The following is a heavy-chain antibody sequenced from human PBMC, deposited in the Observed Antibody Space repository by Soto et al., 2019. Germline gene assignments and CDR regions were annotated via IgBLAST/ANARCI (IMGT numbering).Heavy chain of an antibody. Sequence: RGSLSLSCAASGFSFSGYWMNWVRQAPGKGLEWVANIKQDGSEEYYVDSVKGRFTISRDNAKNSLYLQMQSLRVEDTAVYFCTKDLREYDFWSGLSYYAMDVWGQGTTVTVSS. CDR1: GFSFSGYW. V-gene: IGHV3-7*03. D-gene: IGHD3-3*01. CDR3: TKDLREYDFWSGLSYYAMDV. CDR2: IKQDGSEE. J-gene: IGHJ6*02.